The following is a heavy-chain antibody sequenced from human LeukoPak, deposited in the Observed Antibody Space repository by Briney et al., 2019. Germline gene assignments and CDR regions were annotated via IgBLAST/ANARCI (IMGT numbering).Heavy chain of an antibody. Sequence: SETLSLTCTVSGGSISSYYWSWIRQPPGKGLEWIAYISDIGSINYNPSLKSRVTISLDTSKNQFSLKLSSVTAADTAIYYCAGHHPRNTVDFWGQGTLVTVSS. CDR1: GGSISSYY. D-gene: IGHD2-8*02. CDR2: ISDIGSI. J-gene: IGHJ4*02. CDR3: AGHHPRNTVDF. V-gene: IGHV4-59*08.